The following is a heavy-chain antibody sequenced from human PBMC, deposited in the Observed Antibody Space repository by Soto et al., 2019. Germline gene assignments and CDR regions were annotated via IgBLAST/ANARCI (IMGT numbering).Heavy chain of an antibody. V-gene: IGHV4-59*08. J-gene: IGHJ6*03. D-gene: IGHD4-17*01. CDR1: GGSISSYY. CDR3: ASSTADYGDPFYYYYYMDV. CDR2: IYYSGST. Sequence: SETLSLTCTVSGGSISSYYWSWIRQPPGKGLEWIGYIYYSGSTNYNPSLKSRVTISVDTSKNQFSLKLSSVTAADTAVYYCASSTADYGDPFYYYYYMDVWGKGTTVTVSS.